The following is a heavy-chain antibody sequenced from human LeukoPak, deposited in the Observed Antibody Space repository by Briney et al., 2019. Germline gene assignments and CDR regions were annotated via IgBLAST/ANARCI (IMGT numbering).Heavy chain of an antibody. D-gene: IGHD2-2*01. CDR1: GYTFTGYY. J-gene: IGHJ4*02. CDR3: AIDCSSTSATPACVDY. V-gene: IGHV1-2*02. Sequence: ASVTVSYMASGYTFTGYYMHWVRQAPGQGLEGLGWINPNSGGTNYAQKLQGRVTMARDTSISTAYMELSRLRSDDTAVYYCAIDCSSTSATPACVDYWGQGTLVTVSS. CDR2: INPNSGGT.